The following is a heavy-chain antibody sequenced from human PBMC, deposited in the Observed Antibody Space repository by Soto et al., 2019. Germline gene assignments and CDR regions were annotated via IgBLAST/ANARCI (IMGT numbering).Heavy chain of an antibody. CDR2: IYYSGST. Sequence: QVQLQESGPGLVKPSETLSLTCTVSGGSISSYYWSWIRQPPGKGLEWIGYIYYSGSTNYNPSLRSLVTIAVDTAKNQLSLNLSSVTAADTAVYYCARHGSGYYYDSSGYRRGYFDYWGQGTLVTVSS. CDR1: GGSISSYY. V-gene: IGHV4-59*08. J-gene: IGHJ4*02. D-gene: IGHD3-22*01. CDR3: ARHGSGYYYDSSGYRRGYFDY.